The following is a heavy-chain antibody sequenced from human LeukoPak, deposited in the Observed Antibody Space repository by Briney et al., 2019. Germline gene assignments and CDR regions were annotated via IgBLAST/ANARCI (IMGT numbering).Heavy chain of an antibody. Sequence: GGSLRLSCAASGFTFSSYAMSWVRQAPGKGLEWVSAISGSGGSTYYADSVKGRFTISRDNANNSLYLQMNSLRVEDTALYHCARGDGGDFWGPGTLVTVSS. CDR2: ISGSGGST. D-gene: IGHD2-15*01. V-gene: IGHV3-23*01. CDR1: GFTFSSYA. J-gene: IGHJ4*02. CDR3: ARGDGGDF.